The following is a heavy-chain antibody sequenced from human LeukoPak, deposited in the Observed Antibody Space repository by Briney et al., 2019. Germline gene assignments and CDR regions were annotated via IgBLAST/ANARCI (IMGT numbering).Heavy chain of an antibody. J-gene: IGHJ4*02. Sequence: GGSLRLSCAASGFTFDDYAMHWVRQAPGKGLEWVSGISWNSGSIGYADSVKGRFTISRDNAKNSLYPQMNSLRAEDTALYYCAKDMGRVQLWFGLDYWGQGTLVTVSS. CDR2: ISWNSGSI. D-gene: IGHD5-18*01. CDR1: GFTFDDYA. V-gene: IGHV3-9*01. CDR3: AKDMGRVQLWFGLDY.